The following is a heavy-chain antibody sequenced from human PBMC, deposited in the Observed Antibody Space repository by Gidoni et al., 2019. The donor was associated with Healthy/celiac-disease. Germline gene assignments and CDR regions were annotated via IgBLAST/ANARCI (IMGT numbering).Heavy chain of an antibody. D-gene: IGHD5-12*01. V-gene: IGHV3-15*01. Sequence: EVQLVESGGGLVKPGGSLRLSCAASGFTFSNAGRSGVRQAPGKGLEWVGRIKSKTDGGTTDYAAPVKGRFTISRDDSKNTLYLQMNSLKTEDTAVYYCTTAWGGRWLQFSDYWGQGTLVTVSS. J-gene: IGHJ4*02. CDR2: IKSKTDGGTT. CDR1: GFTFSNAG. CDR3: TTAWGGRWLQFSDY.